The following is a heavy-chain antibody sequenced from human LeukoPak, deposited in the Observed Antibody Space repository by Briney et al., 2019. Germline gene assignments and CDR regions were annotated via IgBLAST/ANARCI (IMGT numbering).Heavy chain of an antibody. D-gene: IGHD3-10*01. CDR1: GGSFSGYY. J-gene: IGHJ3*02. V-gene: IGHV4-34*01. Sequence: SETLSLTCAVYGGSFSGYYWSWIRQPPGKGLEWIGEINHSGSTNYNPSLKSRVTISVDTSKNQFSLKLSSVTAADTAVYYCARSKAYYDSRLIWGQGTMVTVSS. CDR3: ARSKAYYDSRLI. CDR2: INHSGST.